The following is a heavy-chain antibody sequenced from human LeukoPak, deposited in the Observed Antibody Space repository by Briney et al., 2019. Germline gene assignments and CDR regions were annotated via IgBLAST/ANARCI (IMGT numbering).Heavy chain of an antibody. CDR1: GFTFSSYS. J-gene: IGHJ4*02. Sequence: GGSLRLPCAASGFTFSSYSMNWVRQAPGKGLEWVSSISSSSSYIYYADSVKGRFTISRDNAKNSLYLQMNSLRAEDTAVYYCARDQTAMAIDYWGQGTLVTVSS. V-gene: IGHV3-21*01. D-gene: IGHD5-18*01. CDR3: ARDQTAMAIDY. CDR2: ISSSSSYI.